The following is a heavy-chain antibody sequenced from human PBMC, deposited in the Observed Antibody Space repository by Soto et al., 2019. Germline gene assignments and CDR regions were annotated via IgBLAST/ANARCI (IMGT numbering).Heavy chain of an antibody. Sequence: SGPTLVNPTHTLTLTCTLSGFSLSTSGVGVGWIRQPPGKALEWLALIYWDDDKRYSPSLKSRLTITKDTSKNQVVLTMTNMDPVDTATYYCAHRGYSGYERTPFDYWGQGTLVTVSS. D-gene: IGHD5-12*01. CDR3: AHRGYSGYERTPFDY. CDR1: GFSLSTSGVG. J-gene: IGHJ4*02. CDR2: IYWDDDK. V-gene: IGHV2-5*02.